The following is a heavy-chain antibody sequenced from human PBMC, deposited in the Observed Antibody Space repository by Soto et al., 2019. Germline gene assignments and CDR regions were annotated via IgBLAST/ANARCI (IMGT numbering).Heavy chain of an antibody. CDR3: ASITYYDFWSGIVY. CDR1: GFTYSSYA. Sequence: QVQLVESGGGVVQPGRSLRLSCAASGFTYSSYAMHWVGQVPGKGLEWVAVISYDGSNKYYADSVKGRFTISRDNSKNTLYLQMNSLRAEDTAVYYCASITYYDFWSGIVYWGQGTLVTVSS. J-gene: IGHJ4*02. V-gene: IGHV3-30-3*01. CDR2: ISYDGSNK. D-gene: IGHD3-3*01.